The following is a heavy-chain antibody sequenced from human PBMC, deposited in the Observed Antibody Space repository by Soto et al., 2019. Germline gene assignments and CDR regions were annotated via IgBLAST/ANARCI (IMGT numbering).Heavy chain of an antibody. CDR3: ARAGGYDRRYFYGMDV. Sequence: GGSLRLSCAGYGFTFSSYAMHWVRQAPGKGLEYVSFISINGGSTYYADSVKGRFTISRDNSKDTLYLQMGSLRAEDMAVYYCARAGGYDRRYFYGMDVWGQGTTVTVSS. D-gene: IGHD5-12*01. CDR2: ISINGGST. CDR1: GFTFSSYA. V-gene: IGHV3-64*02. J-gene: IGHJ6*02.